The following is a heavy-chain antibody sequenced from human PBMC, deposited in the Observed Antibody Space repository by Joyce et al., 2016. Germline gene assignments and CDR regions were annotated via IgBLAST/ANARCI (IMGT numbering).Heavy chain of an antibody. V-gene: IGHV4-30-2*01. CDR3: ARGDYSGFDFTFDY. CDR2: IYQSGST. CDR1: GGSISNSAYS. D-gene: IGHD5-12*01. J-gene: IGHJ4*02. Sequence: QLQLQESGSGLVKPSQTLSLTCAVSGGSISNSAYSWSWIRQPPGKGLEWIGYIYQSGSTYNNPSLKIRLTISVNRSKNQISLKLRSVTAADTAVYYCARGDYSGFDFTFDYWGQGSLVTVSS.